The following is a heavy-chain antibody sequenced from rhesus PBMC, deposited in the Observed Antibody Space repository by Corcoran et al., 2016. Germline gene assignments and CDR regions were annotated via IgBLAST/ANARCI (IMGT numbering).Heavy chain of an antibody. V-gene: IGHV4-165*01. D-gene: IGHD3-9*01. CDR2: ISGSSGST. J-gene: IGHJ4*01. Sequence: QVQLQQWGEGLVKPSETLSLTCAVYGGSISSNYWSWIRQPPGRELEYIGYISGSSGSTYYNPSLKSRVTISKDTSKNQFSLKLSSVTAADTAVYYCAREYYEDDYGYYYPFDYWGQGVLVTVSS. CDR3: AREYYEDDYGYYYPFDY. CDR1: GGSISSNY.